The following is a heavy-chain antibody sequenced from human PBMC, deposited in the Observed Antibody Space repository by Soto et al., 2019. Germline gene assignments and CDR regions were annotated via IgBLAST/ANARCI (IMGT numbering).Heavy chain of an antibody. V-gene: IGHV4-4*02. Sequence: SETLSLTGAVSGGSVNTDYWWSWVRQPPRKGLEWNGEVHHSGTTNYNQSLTSRLTMSEDKSGNQVSLALTTVAAADTAGYYCARGVSYRWVYWGQGTLVTVSS. CDR3: ARGVSYRWVY. J-gene: IGHJ4*02. CDR2: VHHSGTT. CDR1: GGSVNTDYW. D-gene: IGHD3-16*02.